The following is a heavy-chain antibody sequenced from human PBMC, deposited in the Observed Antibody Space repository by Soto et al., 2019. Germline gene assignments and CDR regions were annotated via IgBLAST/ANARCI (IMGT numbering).Heavy chain of an antibody. D-gene: IGHD6-6*01. CDR3: AREDAARIERWFDA. J-gene: IGHJ5*02. CDR1: GGSIISASYS. V-gene: IGHV4-31*11. CDR2: IYSSGST. Sequence: SETLSLTCAVSGGSIISASYSWNWIRQSPGRGLEWIGHIYSSGSTYYNPSLKSRVSISVDTSNNQFSLKLTSVAAADTAVYFCAREDAARIERWFDAWGQGILVTVSS.